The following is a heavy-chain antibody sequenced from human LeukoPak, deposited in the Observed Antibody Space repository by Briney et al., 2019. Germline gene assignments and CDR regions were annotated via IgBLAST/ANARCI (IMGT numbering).Heavy chain of an antibody. V-gene: IGHV3-23*01. CDR1: GFTFRNYA. Sequence: PGGSLRLSCAGSGFTFRNYAMRWVRQAPGKGLEWVSDISGSGGNTYYADSVKGRFTISRDNSKSTLYLQMNSLRAEDTALYYCRFFGDPRDYWGQGVLVTVSS. J-gene: IGHJ4*02. D-gene: IGHD3-10*01. CDR2: ISGSGGNT. CDR3: RFFGDPRDY.